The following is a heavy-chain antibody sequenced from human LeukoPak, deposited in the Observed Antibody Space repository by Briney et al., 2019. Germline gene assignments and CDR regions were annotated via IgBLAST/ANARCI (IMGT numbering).Heavy chain of an antibody. V-gene: IGHV1-2*02. CDR3: ARGPQYYYDSSGYYPPHYYYYMDV. Sequence: RAPVKVSCKASGYTFTGYYMHWVRQAPGQGLEWMGWINPNSGGTNYAQKFQGRVTMTRDTSISTAYMELSRLRSDDTAVYYCARGPQYYYDSSGYYPPHYYYYMDVWGKGTTVTVSS. J-gene: IGHJ6*03. CDR1: GYTFTGYY. D-gene: IGHD3-22*01. CDR2: INPNSGGT.